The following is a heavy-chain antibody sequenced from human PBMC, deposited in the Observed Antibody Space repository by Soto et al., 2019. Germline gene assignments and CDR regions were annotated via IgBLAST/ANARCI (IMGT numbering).Heavy chain of an antibody. D-gene: IGHD1-1*01. Sequence: PGGSLRLSCTGSGFTFNSLSLHWVRQGPDKGLEWVAVVSFDGKVTYYADSVKGRFTISRDKSRNTLYLQANSLRVEDTAVYDCGKEGTRRDLDYWGQGTLVTVSS. J-gene: IGHJ4*02. V-gene: IGHV3-30*04. CDR3: GKEGTRRDLDY. CDR1: GFTFNSLS. CDR2: VSFDGKVT.